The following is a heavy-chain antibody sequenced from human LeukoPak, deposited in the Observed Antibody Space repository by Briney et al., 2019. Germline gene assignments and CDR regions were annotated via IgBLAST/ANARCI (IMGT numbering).Heavy chain of an antibody. CDR1: GGSISNYY. CDR3: ARRNYGDYDHYFDY. D-gene: IGHD4-17*01. J-gene: IGHJ4*02. CDR2: IYNSGST. V-gene: IGHV4-59*08. Sequence: SETLSLTCTVSGGSISNYYWSWIRQPPGKGLEWIGCIYNSGSTNYNPSLKSRVTISGDTSRNQFSLRLSSVTAADTAVYFCARRNYGDYDHYFDYLRQGILVTVSS.